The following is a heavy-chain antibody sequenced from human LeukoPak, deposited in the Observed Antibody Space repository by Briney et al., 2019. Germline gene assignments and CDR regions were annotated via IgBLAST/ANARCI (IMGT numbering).Heavy chain of an antibody. V-gene: IGHV3-23*01. CDR1: GLTFSEYA. Sequence: GGSLRLSCAASGLTFSEYAMSWVRQAPGKGLEWVSVISGSGNKEYNADSVRGRFTISRDNSKNMVYLQMNSLRDDDTAVYYCANTDSYSSSSDFDYWGQGTLVTVSS. CDR2: ISGSGNKE. J-gene: IGHJ4*02. CDR3: ANTDSYSSSSDFDY. D-gene: IGHD6-6*01.